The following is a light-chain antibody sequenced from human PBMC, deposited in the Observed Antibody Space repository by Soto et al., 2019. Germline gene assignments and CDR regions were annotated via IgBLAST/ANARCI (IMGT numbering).Light chain of an antibody. Sequence: DIHMTQSPSTLSASVGDRVTISCRASQTIFTYLAWYQQKPGKAPKLLIFDASTLQSGAPPRFSGSGSGTEFTLTISSLQPDDFATYYCQHYTRYSALFGPGTKV. CDR2: DAS. CDR1: QTIFTY. J-gene: IGKJ1*01. CDR3: QHYTRYSAL. V-gene: IGKV1-5*01.